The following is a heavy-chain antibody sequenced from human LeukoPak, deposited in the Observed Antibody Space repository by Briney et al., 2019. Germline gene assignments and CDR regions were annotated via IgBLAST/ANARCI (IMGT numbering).Heavy chain of an antibody. CDR3: ARSQQLIRTFDY. CDR2: IYHSGST. D-gene: IGHD6-13*01. J-gene: IGHJ4*02. Sequence: KPSETLSLICTVSGGSISSGGYSWSWIRQPPGKGLEWIGYIYHSGSTYYNPSLKSRVTISVDRSKNQFSLKLSSVTAADTAVYYCARSQQLIRTFDYWGQGTLVTVSS. CDR1: GGSISSGGYS. V-gene: IGHV4-30-2*01.